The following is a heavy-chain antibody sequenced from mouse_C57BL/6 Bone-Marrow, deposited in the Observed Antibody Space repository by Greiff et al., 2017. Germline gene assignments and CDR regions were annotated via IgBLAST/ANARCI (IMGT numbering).Heavy chain of an antibody. D-gene: IGHD2-2*01. Sequence: VMLVESGAELARPGASVKLSCKASGYTFTSYGISWVKQRTGQGLEWIGEIYPRSGNTYYNEKFKGKATLTADKSSSTAYMELRSLTSEDSAVYFCARGEVTTVDFDYWGQGTTLTVSS. V-gene: IGHV1-81*01. CDR2: IYPRSGNT. J-gene: IGHJ2*01. CDR1: GYTFTSYG. CDR3: ARGEVTTVDFDY.